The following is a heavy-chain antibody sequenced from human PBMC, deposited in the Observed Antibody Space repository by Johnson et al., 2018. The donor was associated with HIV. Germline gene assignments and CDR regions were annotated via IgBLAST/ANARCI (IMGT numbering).Heavy chain of an antibody. D-gene: IGHD6-13*01. CDR2: IRYDGSNK. V-gene: IGHV3-30*02. CDR1: GFTFSSYG. Sequence: QVQLVESGGGLVQPGGSLRLSCAASGFTFSSYGMHWVRQAPGKGLAWVAFIRYDGSNKNYADSVKGRFTISRDNSKNTLYLQMNSLRAEDTAVYYCARDWGFDDSSWPMEMGGAVDIWGQGTMVTVSS. CDR3: ARDWGFDDSSWPMEMGGAVDI. J-gene: IGHJ3*02.